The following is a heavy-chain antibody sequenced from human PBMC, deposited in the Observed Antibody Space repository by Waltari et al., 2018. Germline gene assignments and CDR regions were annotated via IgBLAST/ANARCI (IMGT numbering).Heavy chain of an antibody. J-gene: IGHJ6*02. CDR1: GFTFSSYS. CDR3: ARFPDTAMAGDYYYYGMDV. V-gene: IGHV3-21*01. D-gene: IGHD5-18*01. Sequence: EVQLVESGGGLVKPGGSLRLSCAASGFTFSSYSMTWVRQAPGKGLEWVSSISSSSSYIYYADSVKGRFTISRDNAKNSLYLQMNSLRAEDTAVYYCARFPDTAMAGDYYYYGMDVWGQGTTVTVSS. CDR2: ISSSSSYI.